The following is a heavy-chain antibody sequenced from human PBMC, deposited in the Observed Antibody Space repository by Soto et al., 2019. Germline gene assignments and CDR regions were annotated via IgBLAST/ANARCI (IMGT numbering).Heavy chain of an antibody. J-gene: IGHJ5*02. Sequence: PSETLSLTCAVYGGSFSGYYWSWLRQPPGKGLEWIGEINHSGSTNYNPSLKSRLTISVDPSKKQLSLKLSSVTAADTAVYYCARNSSGNYNWFGPWGQGTLVTVS. CDR2: INHSGST. V-gene: IGHV4-34*01. CDR1: GGSFSGYY. CDR3: ARNSSGNYNWFGP. D-gene: IGHD1-7*01.